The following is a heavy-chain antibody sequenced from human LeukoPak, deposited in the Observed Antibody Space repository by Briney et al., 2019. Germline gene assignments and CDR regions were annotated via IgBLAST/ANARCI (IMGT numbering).Heavy chain of an antibody. Sequence: GGSLRLSCAASGFTFSNYNMNWVRQAPGKGLEWVSYISSSSSTIYYADSVKGRFTISRDNANNSLYLQMSSLRAEDTAVYYCARAGSYGALNQGYWGQGTLVTVSS. CDR3: ARAGSYGALNQGY. V-gene: IGHV3-48*01. D-gene: IGHD3-10*01. CDR2: ISSSSSTI. CDR1: GFTFSNYN. J-gene: IGHJ4*02.